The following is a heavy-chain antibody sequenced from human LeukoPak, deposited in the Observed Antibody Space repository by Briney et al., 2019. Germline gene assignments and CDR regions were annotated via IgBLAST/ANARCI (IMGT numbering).Heavy chain of an antibody. CDR3: ARDTVAGNWLDP. V-gene: IGHV6-1*01. D-gene: IGHD6-19*01. Sequence: SQTLSLTCAISGDNFSSNSAAWNWLRQSPSRGLEWQGRTYYRSNRIIQYAVPVKSRISIHPDPSNHQFSLQPNAVTPEDTAVYYCARDTVAGNWLDPWGQGTLVTVSS. CDR2: TYYRSNRII. J-gene: IGHJ5*02. CDR1: GDNFSSNSAA.